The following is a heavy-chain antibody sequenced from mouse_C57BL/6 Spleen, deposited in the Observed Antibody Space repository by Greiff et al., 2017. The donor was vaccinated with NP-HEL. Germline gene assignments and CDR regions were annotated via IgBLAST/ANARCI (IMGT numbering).Heavy chain of an antibody. V-gene: IGHV7-3*01. CDR1: GFTFTDYY. CDR3: ARTSNYDMDD. CDR2: IRHKANGYTT. J-gene: IGHJ4*01. Sequence: EVKLVESGGGLVQPGGSLSLSCAASGFTFTDYYMSWVRQTPGQALEWLGFIRHKANGYTTEYSSSVKGRFTISRDNSQSILYLQMNALRAEDSATYYCARTSNYDMDDWGQGTSVTVST.